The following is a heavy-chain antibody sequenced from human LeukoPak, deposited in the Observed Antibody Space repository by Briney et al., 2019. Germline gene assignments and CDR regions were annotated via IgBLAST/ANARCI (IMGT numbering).Heavy chain of an antibody. CDR3: ASTIVPPYYDFWSGYYPLDY. J-gene: IGHJ4*02. CDR2: ISSSSSYI. D-gene: IGHD3-3*01. Sequence: PGGSLRLSCAASGCTFSSYSMNWVRQAPGKGLEWVSSISSSSSYIYYADSVKGRFTISRDNAKNSLYLQMNSLRAEDTAVYYCASTIVPPYYDFWSGYYPLDYWGQGTLVTVSS. CDR1: GCTFSSYS. V-gene: IGHV3-21*01.